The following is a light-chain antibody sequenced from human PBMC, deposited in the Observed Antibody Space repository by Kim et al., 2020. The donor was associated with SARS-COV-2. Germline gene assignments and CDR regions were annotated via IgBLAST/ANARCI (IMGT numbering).Light chain of an antibody. CDR3: ISYAGSTYV. CDR1: SSDVGGYNH. Sequence: PGHSVTLSCTGTSSDVGGYNHVSCNHQHPGKAPKLMIYEVSKRPSGVPDRFSGSKSGNTASLTVSGLQAEDEDDYYCISYAGSTYVFGTGTKVTVL. V-gene: IGLV2-8*01. CDR2: EVS. J-gene: IGLJ1*01.